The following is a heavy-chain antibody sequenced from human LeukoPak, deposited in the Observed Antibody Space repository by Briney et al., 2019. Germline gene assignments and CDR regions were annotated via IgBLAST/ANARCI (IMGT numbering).Heavy chain of an antibody. J-gene: IGHJ5*02. D-gene: IGHD3-3*01. CDR1: GFTFSSYA. V-gene: IGHV3-23*01. CDR2: ISGSGCST. Sequence: GGSLRLSCAASGFTFSSYAMSWVRQAPGKGLEWVSAISGSGCSTYYADSVKGRFTISRDSSKNTLYLQMNSLRAEDTAVYYCARSPYYDFWSGYSNWFDPWGQGTLVTVSS. CDR3: ARSPYYDFWSGYSNWFDP.